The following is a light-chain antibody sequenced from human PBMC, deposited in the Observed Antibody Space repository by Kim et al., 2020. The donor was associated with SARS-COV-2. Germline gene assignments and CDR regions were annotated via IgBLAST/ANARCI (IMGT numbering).Light chain of an antibody. V-gene: IGLV3-1*01. CDR2: QDS. CDR1: KLGDKY. Sequence: SYELTQPPSVSASPGQTASITCSGDKLGDKYACWYQQKPGQSPVLVIYQDSKRPSGIPERFSGSNSGNTATLTISGTQAMDEADYYCQAWDSSTAGVFGT. CDR3: QAWDSSTAGV. J-gene: IGLJ1*01.